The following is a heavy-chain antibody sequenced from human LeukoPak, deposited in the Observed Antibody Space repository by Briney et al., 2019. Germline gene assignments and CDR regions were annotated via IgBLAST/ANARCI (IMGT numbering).Heavy chain of an antibody. V-gene: IGHV3-74*01. D-gene: IGHD2-8*02. Sequence: GGSLRLSCAASGFTFSSYWMHWVRQAPGKGLVWVARIKNDGSSISHAASVKGRFTISRDNAKNTLYLQMNSLRAEDTAVYYCARDSAVCTGGHCYFEYWGRGALVTVSS. CDR3: ARDSAVCTGGHCYFEY. CDR1: GFTFSSYW. J-gene: IGHJ4*02. CDR2: IKNDGSSI.